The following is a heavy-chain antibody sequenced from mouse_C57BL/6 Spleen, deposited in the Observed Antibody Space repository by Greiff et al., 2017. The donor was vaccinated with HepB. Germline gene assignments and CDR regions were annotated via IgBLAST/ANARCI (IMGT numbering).Heavy chain of an antibody. V-gene: IGHV5-9*01. CDR3: ARQGYYGGYFDV. Sequence: EVKVVESGGGLVKPGGSLKLSCAASGFTFSSYTMSWVRQTPEKRLEWVATISGGGGNTYYPDSVKGRFTISRDNAKNTLYLQMSSLRSEDTALYYCARQGYYGGYFDVWGTGTTVTVSS. CDR2: ISGGGGNT. J-gene: IGHJ1*03. CDR1: GFTFSSYT. D-gene: IGHD1-1*01.